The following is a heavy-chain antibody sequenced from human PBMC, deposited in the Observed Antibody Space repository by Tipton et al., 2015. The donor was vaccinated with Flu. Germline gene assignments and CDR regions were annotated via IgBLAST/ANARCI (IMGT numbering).Heavy chain of an antibody. J-gene: IGHJ4*02. Sequence: TLSLTCTVSGGSISSYYWSWIRQPPGKGLEWIGYIYYSGSTNYNPSLKSRVTISVDASKNQFSLKLSSVTAADTAVYYCARGDSLGGTFDYWGQGTLVTVSS. V-gene: IGHV4-59*01. CDR1: GGSISSYY. CDR2: IYYSGST. D-gene: IGHD2-21*01. CDR3: ARGDSLGGTFDY.